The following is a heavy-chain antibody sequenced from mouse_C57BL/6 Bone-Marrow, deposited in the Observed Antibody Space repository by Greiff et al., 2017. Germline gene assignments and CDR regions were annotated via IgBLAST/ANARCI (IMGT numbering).Heavy chain of an antibody. CDR3: AIEYGIDY. Sequence: QVQLQQPGAELVRPGTSVKLSCKASGYTFTSYWMHWVKQRPGQGLEWIGVIDPSDSYTNYNQKFKGKATLTVDTSSSTAYMQLSSLTSADSAVYYCAIEYGIDYWGQGTTLTVSS. CDR2: IDPSDSYT. J-gene: IGHJ2*01. D-gene: IGHD1-1*01. CDR1: GYTFTSYW. V-gene: IGHV1-59*01.